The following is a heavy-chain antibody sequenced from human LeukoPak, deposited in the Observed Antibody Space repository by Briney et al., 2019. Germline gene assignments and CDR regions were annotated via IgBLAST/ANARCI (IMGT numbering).Heavy chain of an antibody. CDR2: ISTSGSTK. CDR3: ARDGPGYSFDY. Sequence: GGSLRLSCAASGFTFSGYEMHWVRQAPGKGPEWVSSISTSGSTKYYADSVKGRFTISRDNARNSLYLQMNSLRAEDTAVYYCARDGPGYSFDYWGQGTLVTASS. J-gene: IGHJ4*02. V-gene: IGHV3-48*03. CDR1: GFTFSGYE. D-gene: IGHD5-18*01.